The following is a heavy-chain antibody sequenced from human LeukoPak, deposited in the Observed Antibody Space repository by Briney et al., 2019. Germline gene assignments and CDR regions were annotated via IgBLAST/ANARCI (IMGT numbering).Heavy chain of an antibody. CDR2: ISYDGSNK. J-gene: IGHJ4*02. CDR3: AKIYSGYDGVSDS. D-gene: IGHD5-12*01. CDR1: GFTFSSYA. V-gene: IGHV3-30-3*01. Sequence: GGSLRLSCAASGFTFSSYAMHWVRQAPGKGLEWVAVISYDGSNKYYADSVKGRFTISRDNSKNTLYLQMNSLRAEDTAVYYCAKIYSGYDGVSDSWGQGTLVTVSS.